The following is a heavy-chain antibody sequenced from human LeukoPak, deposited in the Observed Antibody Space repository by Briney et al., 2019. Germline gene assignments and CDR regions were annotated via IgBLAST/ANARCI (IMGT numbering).Heavy chain of an antibody. D-gene: IGHD3-3*01. Sequence: SETLSLTCAVYGGSFSGYYWSWIRQPPGKGLEWIGEINHSGSTNYNPSLKSRVTISVDTSKNQFSLKLSSVTAADTAVYYCARGLNDFWSGYKYFDLWGRGTLVTVSS. CDR1: GGSFSGYY. CDR2: INHSGST. CDR3: ARGLNDFWSGYKYFDL. J-gene: IGHJ2*01. V-gene: IGHV4-34*01.